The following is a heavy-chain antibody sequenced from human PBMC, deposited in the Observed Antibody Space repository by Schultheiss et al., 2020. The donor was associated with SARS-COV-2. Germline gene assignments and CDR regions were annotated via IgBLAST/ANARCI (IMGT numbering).Heavy chain of an antibody. CDR2: ISSSSSYI. V-gene: IGHV3-21*01. CDR1: GFTFSSYS. D-gene: IGHD6-19*01. Sequence: GESLKISCAASGFTFSSYSMNWVRQAPGKGLEWVSSISSSSSYIYYADSVKGRFTISRDNAKNSLYLQMNSLRAEDTAVYYCATFNEQWLGHYYYYYMDVWGKGTTVTVSS. CDR3: ATFNEQWLGHYYYYYMDV. J-gene: IGHJ6*03.